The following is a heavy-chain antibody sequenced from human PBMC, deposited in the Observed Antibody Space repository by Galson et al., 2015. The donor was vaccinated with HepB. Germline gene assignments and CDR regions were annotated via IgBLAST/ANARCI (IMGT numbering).Heavy chain of an antibody. CDR3: ARGGVGPSVGFDY. D-gene: IGHD3/OR15-3a*01. V-gene: IGHV3-74*01. Sequence: SLRLSCAASGFTFSRYWMHWVRQAPGKGLVWVSRINSDGSSTSYADSVKGRFTISRDNAKNTLYLQMNSLRAEDTAVYYCARGGVGPSVGFDYWGQGTLVTVSS. J-gene: IGHJ4*02. CDR1: GFTFSRYW. CDR2: INSDGSST.